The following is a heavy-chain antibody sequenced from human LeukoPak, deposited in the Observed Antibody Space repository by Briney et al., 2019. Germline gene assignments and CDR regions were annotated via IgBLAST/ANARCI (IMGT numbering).Heavy chain of an antibody. CDR2: IYYSGST. V-gene: IGHV4-39*01. CDR3: ARFRGHYYDSSGYYYFDY. J-gene: IGHJ4*02. D-gene: IGHD3-22*01. Sequence: SETLSLTCTVSGDSLSSSSYYWGWIRQPPGKGLEWIGSIYYSGSTYYNPSLKSRVTISVDTSKNQFSLRRNSVTAADTAVYYCARFRGHYYDSSGYYYFDYWGQGTLVTVST. CDR1: GDSLSSSSYY.